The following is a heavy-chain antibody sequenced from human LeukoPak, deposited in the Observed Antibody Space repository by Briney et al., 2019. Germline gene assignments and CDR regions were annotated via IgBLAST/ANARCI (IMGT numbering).Heavy chain of an antibody. CDR2: IHTSGST. D-gene: IGHD6-19*01. J-gene: IGHJ4*02. CDR3: ARGKVVAGTPGQNSWDY. V-gene: IGHV4-4*07. CDR1: GGSISSYY. Sequence: SETLSLTCTVSGGSISSYYWNWIRQPAGKGLEWLGRIHTSGSTNYNPSLKSRVTVSVDTSRNQFSLKLSSVTAADTAVFYCARGKVVAGTPGQNSWDYWGQGTLVTVSS.